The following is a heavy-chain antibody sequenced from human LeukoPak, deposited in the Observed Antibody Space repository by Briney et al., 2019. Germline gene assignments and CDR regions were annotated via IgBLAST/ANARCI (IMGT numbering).Heavy chain of an antibody. CDR3: ARRYYDILTGPGAFDI. CDR2: IYPGDSDT. V-gene: IGHV5-51*01. J-gene: IGHJ3*02. Sequence: GESLKISCKGSGYSFTSYWIGWVRQMPGKGLEWMGIIYPGDSDTRYSPSFQGQVTISADKSISTAYLQWSSLKASDTAMYYCARRYYDILTGPGAFDIWGHGTMVTVSS. CDR1: GYSFTSYW. D-gene: IGHD3-9*01.